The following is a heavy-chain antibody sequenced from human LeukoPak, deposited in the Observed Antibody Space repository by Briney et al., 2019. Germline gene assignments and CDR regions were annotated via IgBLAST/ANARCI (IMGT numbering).Heavy chain of an antibody. V-gene: IGHV1-18*01. CDR2: ISAYNGNT. D-gene: IGHD3-16*02. J-gene: IGHJ4*02. Sequence: GASVKVSCKASGYTFTSYGISWVRQAPGQGLEWMGWISAYNGNTNYAQKLQGRVTMTTDTSTSTAYMELRSLRSDDTAVYYCARDSHRYVWGSYRPQDYWGQGTLVTVSS. CDR1: GYTFTSYG. CDR3: ARDSHRYVWGSYRPQDY.